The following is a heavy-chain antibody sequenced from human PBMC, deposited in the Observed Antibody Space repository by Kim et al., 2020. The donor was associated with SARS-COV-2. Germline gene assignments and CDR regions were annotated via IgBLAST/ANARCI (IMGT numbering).Heavy chain of an antibody. V-gene: IGHV3-23*01. CDR3: AKPSYSSGKGLYYFDY. D-gene: IGHD6-19*01. J-gene: IGHJ4*02. Sequence: SVRGRFTISRDNSKNTLYLQMNSLRAEDTAVYYCAKPSYSSGKGLYYFDYWGQGTLVTVSS.